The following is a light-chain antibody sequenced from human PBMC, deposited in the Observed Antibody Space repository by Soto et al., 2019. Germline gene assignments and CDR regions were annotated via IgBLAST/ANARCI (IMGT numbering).Light chain of an antibody. CDR2: DVS. J-gene: IGKJ5*01. CDR3: QQYNNWPYS. Sequence: DILMTQSPATLSVSPGERATLSCRAGQGVTTNFAWYQQKSGQSPRLLIYDVSIRATGVPARFSGTGSETDFTLTISGLQSEDSAIYFCQQYNNWPYSFGQGTRWRL. CDR1: QGVTTN. V-gene: IGKV3-15*01.